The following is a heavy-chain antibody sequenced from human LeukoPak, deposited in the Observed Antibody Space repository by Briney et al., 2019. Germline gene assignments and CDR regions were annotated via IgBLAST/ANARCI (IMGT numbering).Heavy chain of an antibody. J-gene: IGHJ6*03. V-gene: IGHV3-7*01. CDR2: IKQDGSEK. D-gene: IGHD2-2*02. CDR3: ARAESDIVVVPAAIHYYYYYMGV. Sequence: PGGSLRLSCAASGFTFSGYSMNWVRQAPGKGLEWVANIKQDGSEKYYVDSVKGRFTISRDNAKNSLYLQMNSLRAEDTAVYYCARAESDIVVVPAAIHYYYYYMGVWGKGTTVTVSS. CDR1: GFTFSGYS.